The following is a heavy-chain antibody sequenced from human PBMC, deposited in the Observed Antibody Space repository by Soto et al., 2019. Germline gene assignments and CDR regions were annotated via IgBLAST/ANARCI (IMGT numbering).Heavy chain of an antibody. V-gene: IGHV1-18*01. Sequence: ASEKVSCKASGYTFTSYGISWVRQAPGQGLEWMGWISAYNGNTNYAQKLQGRVTMTTDTSTSTAYMELRSLRSDDTAVYYCARMIVVVPAAIPHYYYMDVWGKGTTVTVSS. CDR2: ISAYNGNT. CDR3: ARMIVVVPAAIPHYYYMDV. CDR1: GYTFTSYG. J-gene: IGHJ6*03. D-gene: IGHD2-2*01.